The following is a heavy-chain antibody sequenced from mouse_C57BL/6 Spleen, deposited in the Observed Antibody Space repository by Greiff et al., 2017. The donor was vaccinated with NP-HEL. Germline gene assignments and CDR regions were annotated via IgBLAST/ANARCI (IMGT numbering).Heavy chain of an antibody. J-gene: IGHJ2*01. CDR2: IDPSDSET. V-gene: IGHV1-52*01. CDR3: ARWDYDYDGYFDY. D-gene: IGHD2-4*01. CDR1: GYTFTSYW. Sequence: QVQLQQPGAELVRPGSSVKLSCKASGYTFTSYWMHWVKQRPIQGLEWIGNIDPSDSETHYNQKFKDKATLTVDKSSSTAYMQLSSLTSEDSAVYYCARWDYDYDGYFDYWGQGTTLTVSS.